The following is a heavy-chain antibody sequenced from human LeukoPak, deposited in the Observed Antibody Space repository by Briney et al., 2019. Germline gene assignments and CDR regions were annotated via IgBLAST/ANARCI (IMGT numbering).Heavy chain of an antibody. J-gene: IGHJ4*02. D-gene: IGHD6-19*01. CDR1: GFTFSNYG. Sequence: GGSLRLSCAASGFTFSNYGMHWVRQAPGKGLEWVAVIWYDGSNKYYADSVKGRFTISRDNSKNTLYLQMNSLRAEDTAVYYCAGSHRQIAVAGTMAFGYWGQGTLVTVSS. V-gene: IGHV3-33*01. CDR2: IWYDGSNK. CDR3: AGSHRQIAVAGTMAFGY.